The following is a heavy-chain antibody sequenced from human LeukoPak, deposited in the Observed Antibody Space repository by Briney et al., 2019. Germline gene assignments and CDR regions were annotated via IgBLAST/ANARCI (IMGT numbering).Heavy chain of an antibody. V-gene: IGHV4-61*02. J-gene: IGHJ4*02. CDR1: GDSISSGIHY. CDR3: ARSWELGFFDY. CDR2: IYTSGST. Sequence: SETLSLTCTVSGDSISSGIHYWNWIRQPAGKGLEWIGRIYTSGSTNYNPSLKSRVTISVDTSKNQFSLKLSSVTAADTAVYYCARSWELGFFDYWGQGTLVTVSS. D-gene: IGHD1-26*01.